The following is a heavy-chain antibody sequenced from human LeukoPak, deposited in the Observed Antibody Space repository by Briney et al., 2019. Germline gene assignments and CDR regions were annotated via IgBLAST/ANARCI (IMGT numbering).Heavy chain of an antibody. J-gene: IGHJ2*01. V-gene: IGHV4-34*01. CDR2: INHSGST. CDR1: VGSFSGYY. Sequence: SETLFLTCAVYVGSFSGYYWSWIRQTPGKGLEWIGEINHSGSTSYNPSLKSRVAVSVLTSKNQFSLKLSSVSAADTAVYYCARQREGFFDLWGRGTLVTVSS. CDR3: ARQREGFFDL.